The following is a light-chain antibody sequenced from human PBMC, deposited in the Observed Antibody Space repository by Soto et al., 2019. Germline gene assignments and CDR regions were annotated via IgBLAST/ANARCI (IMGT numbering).Light chain of an antibody. J-gene: IGLJ1*01. CDR1: SSDVGAYNF. CDR2: EVT. V-gene: IGLV2-14*01. CDR3: SSYTSTNTPYV. Sequence: LTQPASVSGSPGQSITISCTGSSSDVGAYNFVSWYQHHPGRAPKLILYEVTTRPSGVSSRFSGSKSGNTASLTISGLQADDEATYYCSSYTSTNTPYVFGTGTKVTVL.